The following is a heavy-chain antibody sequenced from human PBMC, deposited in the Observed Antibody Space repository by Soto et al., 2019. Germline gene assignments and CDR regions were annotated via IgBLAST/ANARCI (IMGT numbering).Heavy chain of an antibody. J-gene: IGHJ4*02. V-gene: IGHV3-23*01. CDR2: ITGSGGTI. Sequence: DVQLLESGGGLVQPGGSLRLSCAASGISFSKYAMIWVRQAPGKGQEWVSGITGSGGTIEYAASVKGRFTISRDNSKNTVYLQMNSLRAEDTAMYYCAKDAVYGDGLWLVADWGQGTLVTVS. D-gene: IGHD2-21*02. CDR3: AKDAVYGDGLWLVAD. CDR1: GISFSKYA.